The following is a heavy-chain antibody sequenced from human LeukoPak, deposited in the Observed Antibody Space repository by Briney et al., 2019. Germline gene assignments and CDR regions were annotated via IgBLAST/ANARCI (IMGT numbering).Heavy chain of an antibody. V-gene: IGHV3-30*18. CDR3: AKGGLWRCSSWQGDWFHP. D-gene: IGHD4/OR15-4a*01. Sequence: GGSLRLSCAASGFTFSSYGMHWVRQAPGKGLEWVAVISYDGSNKYYADSVKGRFTISRDNSKNTLYLQMNSLRAEDTAVYYCAKGGLWRCSSWQGDWFHPWGQGTLVTVSS. J-gene: IGHJ5*02. CDR2: ISYDGSNK. CDR1: GFTFSSYG.